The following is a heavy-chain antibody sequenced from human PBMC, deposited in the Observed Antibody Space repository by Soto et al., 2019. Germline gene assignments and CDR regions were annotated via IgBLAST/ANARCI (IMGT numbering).Heavy chain of an antibody. V-gene: IGHV3-48*01. CDR2: ISGSGTTI. Sequence: GGSLRLSCAASGFIFSIYAINWFRQAPGKGLEWVSYISGSGTTIYYADSVKGRFTISRDYAKSSLYLQMNSLRAEDTAMYYCASFSRMADGYYWGQGTLVTVSS. CDR1: GFIFSIYA. CDR3: ASFSRMADGYY. D-gene: IGHD3-22*01. J-gene: IGHJ4*02.